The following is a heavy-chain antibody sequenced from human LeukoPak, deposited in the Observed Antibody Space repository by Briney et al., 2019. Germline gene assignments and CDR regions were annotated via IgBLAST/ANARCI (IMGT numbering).Heavy chain of an antibody. Sequence: PSETLSLTCAVYGGSFSGYYWSWIRQPPGKGLEWIGEINHSGSTNYNPSLKSRVTISVDTSKNQFSLKLSSVTAADTAVYCCARGRSYYDFWSGYSNWFDPWGQGTLVTVSS. CDR1: GGSFSGYY. J-gene: IGHJ5*02. CDR3: ARGRSYYDFWSGYSNWFDP. CDR2: INHSGST. V-gene: IGHV4-34*01. D-gene: IGHD3-3*01.